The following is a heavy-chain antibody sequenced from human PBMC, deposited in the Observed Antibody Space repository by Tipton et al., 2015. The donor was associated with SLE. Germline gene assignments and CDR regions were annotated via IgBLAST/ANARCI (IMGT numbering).Heavy chain of an antibody. CDR3: ARGGVGGYDYFDH. CDR2: VYYSGDA. CDR1: GGPISSNAFP. D-gene: IGHD5-12*01. J-gene: IGHJ4*02. V-gene: IGHV4-39*07. Sequence: TLSLTCTVSGGPISSNAFPWGWIRRPPGKGLEWIASVYYSGDAYYTPSLKSRVTISLDTSKTRFSLKLSSVTAADTAVYYCARGGVGGYDYFDHWGQGTLVTVSS.